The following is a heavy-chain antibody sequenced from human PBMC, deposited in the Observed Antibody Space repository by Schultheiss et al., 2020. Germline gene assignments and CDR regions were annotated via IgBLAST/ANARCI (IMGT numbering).Heavy chain of an antibody. D-gene: IGHD3-10*01. V-gene: IGHV3-30*03. CDR3: ARDRGFSSYDY. Sequence: GGSLRLSCAASGFTFSSYGMHWVRQAPGKGLEWVAVISYDGSNKYYADSVKGRFTISRDNSKNTLYLQMSSLRVEDTAVYYCARDRGFSSYDYWGQGTLVTVSS. CDR2: ISYDGSNK. J-gene: IGHJ4*02. CDR1: GFTFSSYG.